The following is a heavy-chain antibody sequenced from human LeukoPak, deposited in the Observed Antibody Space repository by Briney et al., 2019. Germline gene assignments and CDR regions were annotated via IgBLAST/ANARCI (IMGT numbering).Heavy chain of an antibody. V-gene: IGHV3-23*01. CDR3: AKDRPNYYETNGHYYRRDGDY. CDR2: MCGSAGCT. J-gene: IGHJ4*02. Sequence: PGGSLRLSCAASGFTFYIYAMSWVRQAPGKGLEWVASMCGSAGCTYYADSVKGRFTISRDNSMNILYLQMNSLRAEDTAIYYCAKDRPNYYETNGHYYRRDGDYWGQGTLVTVSS. D-gene: IGHD3-16*01. CDR1: GFTFYIYA.